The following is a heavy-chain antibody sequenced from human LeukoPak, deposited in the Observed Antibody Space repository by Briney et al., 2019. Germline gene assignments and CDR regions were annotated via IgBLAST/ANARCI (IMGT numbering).Heavy chain of an antibody. CDR3: AREDPQTTVPEGLDV. CDR2: IYFSGAT. CDR1: GGSISRYY. D-gene: IGHD4-17*01. J-gene: IGHJ6*02. V-gene: IGHV4-59*01. Sequence: SATLSLTCTVSGGSISRYYWSWIRPPPGKGLEWIGYIYFSGATNYNPSLKSRVTISVDTSKNQFSLKLSSVTAADTAVYYCAREDPQTTVPEGLDVWGQGTTVSVSS.